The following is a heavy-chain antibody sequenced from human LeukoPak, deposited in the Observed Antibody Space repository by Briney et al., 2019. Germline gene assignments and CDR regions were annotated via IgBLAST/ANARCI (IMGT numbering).Heavy chain of an antibody. Sequence: GGSLRLSCAASGFTFSSYSMNCVRQAPGKGREWVSHIGYNDSPIYYADSVKGRFTISRDNAKNTLYLQMNSLRAEDTAVYYCASPRYSYGVPTDYWGQGTLVTVSS. D-gene: IGHD5-24*01. V-gene: IGHV3-48*04. CDR3: ASPRYSYGVPTDY. CDR1: GFTFSSYS. CDR2: IGYNDSPI. J-gene: IGHJ4*02.